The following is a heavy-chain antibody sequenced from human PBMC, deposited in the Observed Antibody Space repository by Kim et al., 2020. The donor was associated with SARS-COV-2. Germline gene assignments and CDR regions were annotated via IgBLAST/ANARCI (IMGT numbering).Heavy chain of an antibody. D-gene: IGHD2-21*01. CDR3: ARNCGGDCSRVYNIKMRKNAFDI. V-gene: IGHV4-34*01. CDR1: GGSFSGYY. J-gene: IGHJ3*02. Sequence: SETLSLTCAVYGGSFSGYYWSWIRQPPGKGLEWIGEINHSGSTNYNPSLKSRVTISVDTSKNQFSLKLSSVTAADTAVYYCARNCGGDCSRVYNIKMRKNAFDIWGQGTMVTVSS. CDR2: INHSGST.